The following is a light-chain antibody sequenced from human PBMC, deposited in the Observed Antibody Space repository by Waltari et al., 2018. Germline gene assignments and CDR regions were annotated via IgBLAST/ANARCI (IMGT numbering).Light chain of an antibody. CDR3: QERSNWPGGA. J-gene: IGKJ4*01. CDR1: QNVRTY. Sequence: EIVLTQSLATRSVSPGERATLSCRSSQNVRTYLAWFQHRPGQAPRLLIYDASNRATDVPARFTGSGSGTDFTLTISSLQPEDFALYYCQERSNWPGGAFGGGTKVEIK. CDR2: DAS. V-gene: IGKV3-11*01.